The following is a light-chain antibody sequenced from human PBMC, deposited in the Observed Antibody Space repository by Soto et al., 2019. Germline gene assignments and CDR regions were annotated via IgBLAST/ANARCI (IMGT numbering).Light chain of an antibody. CDR1: QSISSY. CDR3: QQSYSTPRFT. Sequence: DIQMTQSPSSLSASVGDRVTITCRASQSISSYLNWYQQKPGKAPKLLIYAASSLQSGVPSRFSGSGSGTDFTLTSSSLQPEYFATYYCQQSYSTPRFTFGPGTKVDIK. J-gene: IGKJ3*01. CDR2: AAS. V-gene: IGKV1-39*01.